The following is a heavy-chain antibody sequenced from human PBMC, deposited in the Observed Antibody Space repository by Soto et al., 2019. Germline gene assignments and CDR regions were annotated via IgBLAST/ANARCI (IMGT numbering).Heavy chain of an antibody. V-gene: IGHV1-69*12. CDR1: GGTFSSYA. CDR3: ASPAAGTGSYYYGMDV. CDR2: IIPIFGTA. J-gene: IGHJ6*02. D-gene: IGHD6-13*01. Sequence: QVQLVQSGAAVKKPGSSVKVSCKASGGTFSSYAISWVRQAPGQGLEWMGGIIPIFGTANYAQKFQGRVTIAAAESTSTAYMELSSLRSDDTAVYYCASPAAGTGSYYYGMDVWGQGTTVTVSS.